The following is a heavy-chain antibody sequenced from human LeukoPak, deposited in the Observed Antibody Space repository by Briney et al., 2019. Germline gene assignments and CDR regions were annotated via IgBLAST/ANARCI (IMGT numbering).Heavy chain of an antibody. CDR3: ARDFRRCSSTSCYPPGY. CDR1: GGTFSSYA. D-gene: IGHD2-2*01. CDR2: IIPILGIA. Sequence: ASVKVSCKASGGTFSSYAISWVRQAPGQGLEWMGRIIPILGIANYAQKFQGRVTITADKSTSTAYMELRSLRSDDTAVYYCARDFRRCSSTSCYPPGYWGQGTLVTVSS. V-gene: IGHV1-69*04. J-gene: IGHJ4*02.